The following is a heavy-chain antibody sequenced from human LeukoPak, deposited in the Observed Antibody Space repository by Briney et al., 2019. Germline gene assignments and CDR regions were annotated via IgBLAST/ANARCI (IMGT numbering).Heavy chain of an antibody. D-gene: IGHD6-13*01. V-gene: IGHV5-51*01. CDR2: IYPGDSDT. Sequence: GESLKISCKGSGYSFTSYWIGWVRQMPGKGLEWMGIIYPGDSDTRYSPSFQGQVTISADKSISTAYLQWSSLKASDTAMYYCARSLTLMSSSWGYNWFDPWGQGTLVTVSS. CDR3: ARSLTLMSSSWGYNWFDP. J-gene: IGHJ5*02. CDR1: GYSFTSYW.